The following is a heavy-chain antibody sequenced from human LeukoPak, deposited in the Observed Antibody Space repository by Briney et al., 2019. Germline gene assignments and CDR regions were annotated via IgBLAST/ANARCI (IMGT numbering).Heavy chain of an antibody. Sequence: PSQTLSLTCTVSGGSISSGGYYWSWIRQHPGKGLEWIGYIYYSGSTYYNPSLKSRVTISVDTSKNQFSLKLSSVTAADTAVYYCARAVRRTATMYARGYYFDYWGQGTLVTVSS. CDR2: IYYSGST. CDR1: GGSISSGGYY. J-gene: IGHJ4*02. D-gene: IGHD3-10*01. V-gene: IGHV4-31*03. CDR3: ARAVRRTATMYARGYYFDY.